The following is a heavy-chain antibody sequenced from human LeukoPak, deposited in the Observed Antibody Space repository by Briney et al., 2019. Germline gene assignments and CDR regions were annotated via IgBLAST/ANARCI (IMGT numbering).Heavy chain of an antibody. Sequence: SETLSLTCSVSGGSIHTYYWTWIRQPPGKGLQWIGNVYYSGTTYYNPSLKSRLTISVDTSKNQFSLKLNSVTAADTAVYFCARDCGGDSYLGAFDIWGQGTVVTVSS. CDR3: ARDCGGDSYLGAFDI. CDR2: VYYSGTT. CDR1: GGSIHTYY. J-gene: IGHJ3*02. V-gene: IGHV4-59*13. D-gene: IGHD2-21*02.